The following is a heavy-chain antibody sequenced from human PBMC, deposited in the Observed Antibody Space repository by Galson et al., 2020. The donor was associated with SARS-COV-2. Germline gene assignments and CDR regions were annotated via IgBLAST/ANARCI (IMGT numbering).Heavy chain of an antibody. Sequence: METGGSLRLSCAASGFAVSSKYMSWVRQAPGKGLEWVAVIYYDGNTNYADSVRGRFTISRDTSKNTVSLQMNSLRAEDTAMYYCVRDDGTATYDYWGQGNLVTVSA. D-gene: IGHD5-18*01. CDR2: IYYDGNT. J-gene: IGHJ4*02. CDR3: VRDDGTATYDY. V-gene: IGHV3-53*05. CDR1: GFAVSSKY.